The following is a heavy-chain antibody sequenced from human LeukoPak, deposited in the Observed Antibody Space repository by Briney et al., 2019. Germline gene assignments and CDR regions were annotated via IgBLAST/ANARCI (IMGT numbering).Heavy chain of an antibody. CDR2: IDWDDDK. CDR3: ARINFPRTDGYNWFDY. Sequence: SGPTLVNPTQTLTLTCTFSGFSLSTSGVGVGWLRQPPGKALEWLARIDWDDDKEYSTSLKNRLTISKDTSKNQVVLRMTNMDPMDTGTYYCARINFPRTDGYNWFDYWGQGNLVTVSS. V-gene: IGHV2-70*11. CDR1: GFSLSTSGVG. D-gene: IGHD5-24*01. J-gene: IGHJ4*02.